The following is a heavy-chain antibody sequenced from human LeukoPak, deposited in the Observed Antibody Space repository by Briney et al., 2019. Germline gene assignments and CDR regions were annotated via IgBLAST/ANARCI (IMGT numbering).Heavy chain of an antibody. CDR1: GGTFSSYA. D-gene: IGHD5-24*01. CDR2: IIPIFGTA. Sequence: ASVKVSCKASGGTFSSYAISWVRQAPGQGLEWTGGIIPIFGTANYAQKFQGRVTITADESTSTAYMELSSLRSEDTAVYYCARVRDGYGSLDAFDIWGQGTMVTVSS. CDR3: ARVRDGYGSLDAFDI. J-gene: IGHJ3*02. V-gene: IGHV1-69*13.